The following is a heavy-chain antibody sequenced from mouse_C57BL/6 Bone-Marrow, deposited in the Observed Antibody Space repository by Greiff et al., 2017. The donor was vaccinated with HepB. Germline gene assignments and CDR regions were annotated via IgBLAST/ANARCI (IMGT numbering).Heavy chain of an antibody. CDR1: GYTFPDYN. CDR2: INPNNGGT. V-gene: IGHV1-18*01. Sequence: VQLQQSGPELVKPGASVKIPCKASGYTFPDYNMDWVKQSHGKSLEWIGDINPNNGGTIYNQKFKGKATLTVDKSSSTAYMELRSLTSEDTAVYYCARSSPAYPYFDYWGQGTTLTVSS. D-gene: IGHD6-5*01. CDR3: ARSSPAYPYFDY. J-gene: IGHJ2*01.